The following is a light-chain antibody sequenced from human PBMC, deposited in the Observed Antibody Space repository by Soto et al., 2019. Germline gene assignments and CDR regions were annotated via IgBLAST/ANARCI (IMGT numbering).Light chain of an antibody. CDR1: QSISTW. CDR2: DAS. CDR3: QHYNPWT. Sequence: DIQMTQSPSTLSAYVGDRVTITCRASQSISTWLAWYQQKPGKAPKLLIYDASSLESGVPSRFSGSGSGTEFTLTISSLQPDDFASYYCQHYNPWTFGQGTRVEIK. J-gene: IGKJ1*01. V-gene: IGKV1-5*01.